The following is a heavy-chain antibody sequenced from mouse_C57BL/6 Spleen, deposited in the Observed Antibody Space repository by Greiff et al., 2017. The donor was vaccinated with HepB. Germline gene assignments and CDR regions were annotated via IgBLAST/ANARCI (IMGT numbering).Heavy chain of an antibody. CDR1: GFTFSDYY. D-gene: IGHD4-1*01. CDR3: ARLTGTGLFAY. J-gene: IGHJ3*01. CDR2: INYDGSST. Sequence: EVKLVESEGGLVQPGSSMKLSCTASGFTFSDYYMAWVRQVPEKGLEWVANINYDGSSTYYLDSLKSRFIISRDNAKNILYLQMSSLKSEDTATYYCARLTGTGLFAYWGQGTLVTVSA. V-gene: IGHV5-16*01.